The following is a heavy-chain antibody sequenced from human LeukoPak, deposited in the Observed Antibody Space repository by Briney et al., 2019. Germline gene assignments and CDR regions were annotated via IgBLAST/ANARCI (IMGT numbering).Heavy chain of an antibody. J-gene: IGHJ4*02. CDR3: ARDYANIVDY. D-gene: IGHD3-16*01. Sequence: PGGSLRLSCAASGFTFRSYWMRWVRQVPGKGLQWVANIKEDGSKTYYVDSVKGRFTISRDNAKNSLCLEMNSLRADDTAVYYCARDYANIVDYWGQGTLVTVSS. V-gene: IGHV3-7*03. CDR1: GFTFRSYW. CDR2: IKEDGSKT.